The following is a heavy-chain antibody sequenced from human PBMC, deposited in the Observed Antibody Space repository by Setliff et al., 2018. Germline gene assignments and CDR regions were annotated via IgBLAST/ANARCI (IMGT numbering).Heavy chain of an antibody. CDR3: ARGLAVNRFDP. D-gene: IGHD3-16*01. J-gene: IGHJ5*02. CDR2: MYYSEIT. CDR1: GGSISTHY. V-gene: IGHV4-59*11. Sequence: SETLSLTCTVSGGSISTHYWSWIRQPPGKGLEWVGYMYYSEITKYNPSLESRGTISVDTSKNQFSLNLTSVTAADTAVYYCARGLAVNRFDPWGQGTLVTVS.